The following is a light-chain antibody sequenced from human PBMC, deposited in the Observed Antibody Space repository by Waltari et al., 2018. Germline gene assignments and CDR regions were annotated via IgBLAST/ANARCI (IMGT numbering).Light chain of an antibody. CDR1: QSVSSPY. Sequence: EIVLTQSPGTLSLSPGESATLSCRASQSVSSPYLAWYQQKPGQAPRLLIYGASSRATGIPDRFSGSGSGTDFTLTISRLEPEDFAVYYCQQFVSSVVTFGGGTKVEIK. CDR3: QQFVSSVVT. CDR2: GAS. J-gene: IGKJ4*01. V-gene: IGKV3-20*01.